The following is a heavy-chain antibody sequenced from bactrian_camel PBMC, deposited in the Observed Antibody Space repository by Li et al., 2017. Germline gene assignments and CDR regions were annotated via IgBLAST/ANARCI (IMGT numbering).Heavy chain of an antibody. CDR1: VNKYC. CDR2: ITSDGST. V-gene: IGHV3S53*01. D-gene: IGHD6*01. CDR3: AEGRGSRGEHCYSLNY. Sequence: HVQLVESGGGSVQPGGSLRLPCAFSVNKYCVAWFRQVPGKEREGVARITSDGSTIYADSVKGRFTVSRDSAKNTVYLQMNNLQPEDTATYYCAEGRGSRGEHCYSLNYWGQGTQVTVS. J-gene: IGHJ4*01.